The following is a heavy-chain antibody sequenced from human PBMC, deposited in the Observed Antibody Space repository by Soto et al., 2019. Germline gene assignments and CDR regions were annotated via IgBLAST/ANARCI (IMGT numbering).Heavy chain of an antibody. V-gene: IGHV6-1*01. J-gene: IGHJ4*02. CDR3: ARVRGGSSSPYAFDY. CDR2: TSYRSKWYT. CDR1: GDSVSSNSAA. D-gene: IGHD6-6*01. Sequence: SQTLSLPCALSGDSVSSNSAAWNWIRQSPSRGLEGLGRTSYRSKWYTDYAGSVKSRITINPDTSKNQFSLQLNSVTPEDTAVYYCARVRGGSSSPYAFDYWGQGTLVTVSS.